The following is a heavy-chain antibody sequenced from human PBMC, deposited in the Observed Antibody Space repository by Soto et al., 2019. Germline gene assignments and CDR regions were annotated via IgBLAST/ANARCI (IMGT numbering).Heavy chain of an antibody. CDR1: GGSISSSNW. CDR2: IYHSGST. D-gene: IGHD2-21*01. J-gene: IGHJ5*02. CDR3: ARDGAGAYGLGWFDP. V-gene: IGHV4-4*02. Sequence: SETLSLTCAVSGGSISSSNWWSWVRQPPGKGLEWIGEIYHSGSTNYNPSLKSRVTISVDTSKNQLSLELSSVTAADTAIYYCARDGAGAYGLGWFDPWGQGTLVTVSS.